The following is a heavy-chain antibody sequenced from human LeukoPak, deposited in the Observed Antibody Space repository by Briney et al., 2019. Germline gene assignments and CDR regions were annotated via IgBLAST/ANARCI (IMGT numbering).Heavy chain of an antibody. CDR2: INPNSGGT. Sequence: ASVKVSCKASGYTFTCYYMHWVRQAPGQGLEWMGWINPNSGGTNYAQKFQGRVTMTRDTSISTAYMELSRLRSDDTAVYYCARDLGCSAGNCYGPFDSWGQGTLVTVSS. CDR3: ARDLGCSAGNCYGPFDS. J-gene: IGHJ4*02. V-gene: IGHV1-2*02. D-gene: IGHD2-15*01. CDR1: GYTFTCYY.